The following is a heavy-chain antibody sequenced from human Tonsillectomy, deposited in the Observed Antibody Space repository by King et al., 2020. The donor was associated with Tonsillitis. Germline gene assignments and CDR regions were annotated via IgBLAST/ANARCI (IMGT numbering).Heavy chain of an antibody. CDR1: GDSISSYY. Sequence: QVQLQESGPGLVKPSETLSLTCTVSGDSISSYYWNWIRQPPGKELEWIGYIYYSGSTNYNPSLKSRVTISVDTSQNQFSLKLTSVTAADTAVYYCARGGRDSGSPGRVDYWGQGTLVTVSS. J-gene: IGHJ4*02. D-gene: IGHD1-26*01. V-gene: IGHV4-59*01. CDR2: IYYSGST. CDR3: ARGGRDSGSPGRVDY.